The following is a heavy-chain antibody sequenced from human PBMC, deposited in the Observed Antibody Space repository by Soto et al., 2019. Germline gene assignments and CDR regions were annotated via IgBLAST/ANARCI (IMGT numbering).Heavy chain of an antibody. D-gene: IGHD6-25*01. CDR2: ISWNSCSI. V-gene: IGHV3-9*01. CDR3: AKDTTLADYAFDI. J-gene: IGHJ3*02. Sequence: GGSLRLSCAASGFTFDDYAMHWVRQAPGKGLEWVLGISWNSCSIGYADSVKGRFTISRDYAKNSLYLQMNSLRAEDTALYYCAKDTTLADYAFDIWGQGTMVTVSS. CDR1: GFTFDDYA.